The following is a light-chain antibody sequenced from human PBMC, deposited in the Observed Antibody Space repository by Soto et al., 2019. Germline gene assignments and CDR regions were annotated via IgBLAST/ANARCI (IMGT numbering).Light chain of an antibody. V-gene: IGLV2-14*03. Sequence: QSVLTQPASVSGSPLQSITISCTGTSSDVGGYNYVSWYQQHPGKAPKLMIYDVSNRPSGVSNRFSGSKSGNTASLTISGLQAEDEADYYCSSYTSSSLHVFGTGTKVTV. CDR2: DVS. J-gene: IGLJ1*01. CDR1: SSDVGGYNY. CDR3: SSYTSSSLHV.